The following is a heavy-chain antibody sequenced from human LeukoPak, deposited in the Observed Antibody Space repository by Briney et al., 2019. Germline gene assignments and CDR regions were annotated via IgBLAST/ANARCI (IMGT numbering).Heavy chain of an antibody. J-gene: IGHJ3*02. CDR1: GYTLTELS. CDR3: ATVERFSSASQQEEDAFDI. D-gene: IGHD6-6*01. CDR2: FDPEDGET. V-gene: IGHV1-24*01. Sequence: ASVKVSCKVSGYTLTELSMHWVRQAPGKGLEWMGGFDPEDGETIYAQKSQGRVTMTEDTSTDTAYMELSSLRSEDTAVYYCATVERFSSASQQEEDAFDIWGQGTMVTVSS.